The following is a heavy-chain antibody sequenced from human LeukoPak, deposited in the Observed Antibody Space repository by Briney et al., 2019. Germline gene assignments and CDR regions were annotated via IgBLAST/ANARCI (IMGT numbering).Heavy chain of an antibody. CDR3: ARGFPEWGVVVPAAMKYYYMDV. D-gene: IGHD2-2*01. Sequence: ASVKVPCKASGGTFSGFAISWVRQAPGQGLECMGGIIPIFGTANYAQKFQGRLTITVDESTSTAYMELSSLRSEDTAVYYCARGFPEWGVVVPAAMKYYYMDVWGKGTTVTVSS. J-gene: IGHJ6*03. CDR2: IIPIFGTA. CDR1: GGTFSGFA. V-gene: IGHV1-69*13.